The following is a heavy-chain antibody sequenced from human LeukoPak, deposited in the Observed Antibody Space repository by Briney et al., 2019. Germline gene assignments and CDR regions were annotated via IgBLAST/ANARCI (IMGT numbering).Heavy chain of an antibody. CDR2: INPKSGGT. Sequence: ASVKVSCKASGYTFTNYYMHWVRQAPALGFEWMGWINPKSGGTSYPQKFQGRLNITRDTSISTAYMELSRLRSDDTAVYYCVPSANYYYFDYWGQGTLVTVSS. J-gene: IGHJ4*02. CDR1: GYTFTNYY. V-gene: IGHV1-2*02. D-gene: IGHD4/OR15-4a*01. CDR3: VPSANYYYFDY.